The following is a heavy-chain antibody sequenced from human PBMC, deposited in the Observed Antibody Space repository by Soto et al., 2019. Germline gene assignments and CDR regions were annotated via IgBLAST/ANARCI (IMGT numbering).Heavy chain of an antibody. CDR1: GYTFTEYG. CDR3: ARVVVTGRGYFQH. D-gene: IGHD3-22*01. J-gene: IGHJ1*01. Sequence: QVQLVQSGAEVKKPGASVKVSCKASGYTFTEYGLHWARQAPGQRLEWMGSINGASGITDYAQSFQGRVTFTRDTSESTVYMELSSLRSEDTAVYYCARVVVTGRGYFQHWGQGTPVTV. CDR2: INGASGIT. V-gene: IGHV1-3*01.